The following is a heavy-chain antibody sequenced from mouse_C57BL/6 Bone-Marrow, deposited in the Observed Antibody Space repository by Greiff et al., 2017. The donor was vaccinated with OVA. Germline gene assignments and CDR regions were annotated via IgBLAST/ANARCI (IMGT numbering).Heavy chain of an antibody. V-gene: IGHV1-82*01. CDR1: GYAFSSSW. CDR2: IYPGDGDT. Sequence: VQLQQSGPELVKPGASVKISCKASGYAFSSSWMNWVKQRPGKGLEWIGRIYPGDGDTNYNGKFKGKATLTADKSSSTTYMQLSSLTSKDYAVYVCSRFEYQIYYYNNSIDYWGQGTTLTVSS. J-gene: IGHJ2*01. CDR3: SRFEYQIYYYNNSIDY. D-gene: IGHD1-1*01.